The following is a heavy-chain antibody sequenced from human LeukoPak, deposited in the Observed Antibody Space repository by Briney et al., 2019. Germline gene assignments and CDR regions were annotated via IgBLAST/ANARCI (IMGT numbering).Heavy chain of an antibody. CDR2: ISYDGSNK. CDR3: ARSMGSGWLQPVDY. V-gene: IGHV3-30*03. D-gene: IGHD5-24*01. Sequence: GGSLRLSCAASGFTFSSYGMHWVRQAPGKGLEWVAVISYDGSNKYYADSVKGRFTISRDNSKNTLFLQMNSLRAEDTAVYYCARSMGSGWLQPVDYWGQGTLVTVSS. CDR1: GFTFSSYG. J-gene: IGHJ4*02.